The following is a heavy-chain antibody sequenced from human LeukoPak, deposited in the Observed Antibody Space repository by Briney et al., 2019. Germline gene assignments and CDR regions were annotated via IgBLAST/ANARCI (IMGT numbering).Heavy chain of an antibody. V-gene: IGHV3-7*01. Sequence: GGSLRLSCTASGFTLSSSWMSWVRQPPGRGLEWVASIKQDGSQKYYVDSVKGRFTISRDNAKNSLYLQMSSLRAEDTAVYYCATSAGLGYSSSLTGVDYWGQGTLVTVSS. CDR1: GFTLSSSW. D-gene: IGHD6-6*01. CDR3: ATSAGLGYSSSLTGVDY. CDR2: IKQDGSQK. J-gene: IGHJ4*02.